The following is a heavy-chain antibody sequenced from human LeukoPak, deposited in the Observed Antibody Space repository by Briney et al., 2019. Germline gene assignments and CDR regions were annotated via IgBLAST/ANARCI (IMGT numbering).Heavy chain of an antibody. J-gene: IGHJ3*02. V-gene: IGHV4-30-4*08. CDR3: AVRYCSGGSCYSDDAFDI. Sequence: SQTLSLTCTVSGGSISSGDYYWSWIRQPPGKGLEWIGCIYYSGSTYYNPSLKSRVTISVDTSKNQFSLKLSSVTAADTAVYYCAVRYCSGGSCYSDDAFDIWGQGTMVTVSS. CDR1: GGSISSGDYY. D-gene: IGHD2-15*01. CDR2: IYYSGST.